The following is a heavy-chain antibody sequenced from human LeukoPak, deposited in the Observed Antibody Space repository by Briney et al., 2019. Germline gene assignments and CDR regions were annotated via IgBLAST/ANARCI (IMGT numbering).Heavy chain of an antibody. V-gene: IGHV4-34*01. J-gene: IGHJ4*02. Sequence: SETLSLTCAVYGGSFSGYYWSWIRQPPGKGLEWIGEINHSGSTNYNPSLKSRVTISVDTSKNQFSLKLSSVTAADTAVYYCARVRFGGFDYWGQGTLVTVSS. D-gene: IGHD3-10*01. CDR1: GGSFSGYY. CDR2: INHSGST. CDR3: ARVRFGGFDY.